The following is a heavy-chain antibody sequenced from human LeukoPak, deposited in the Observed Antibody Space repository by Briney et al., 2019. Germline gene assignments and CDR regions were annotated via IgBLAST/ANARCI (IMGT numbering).Heavy chain of an antibody. D-gene: IGHD1-1*01. Sequence: GGSLRLSCAASGFTFSSSAMSWVRQAPGKGLEWISYITSSGTTKYYADSVKGRFTISRDNAKNSLYLQMNSLRAEDTAVYYCARETMEFDYWGQGTLVTVSS. CDR1: GFTFSSSA. V-gene: IGHV3-48*03. CDR2: ITSSGTTK. CDR3: ARETMEFDY. J-gene: IGHJ4*02.